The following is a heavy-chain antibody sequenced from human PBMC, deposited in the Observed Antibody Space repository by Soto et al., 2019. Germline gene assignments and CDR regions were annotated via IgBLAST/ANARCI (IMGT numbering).Heavy chain of an antibody. Sequence: SETLSLTCTVSGGPISSYYWSWIRQPPGKGLEWIGYIYYSGSTNYNPSLKSRVTISVDTSKNQFSLKLSSVTAADTAVYYCARQGVGFYYYYYMDVWGKGTTVTVSS. CDR1: GGPISSYY. D-gene: IGHD1-26*01. V-gene: IGHV4-59*08. CDR2: IYYSGST. J-gene: IGHJ6*03. CDR3: ARQGVGFYYYYYMDV.